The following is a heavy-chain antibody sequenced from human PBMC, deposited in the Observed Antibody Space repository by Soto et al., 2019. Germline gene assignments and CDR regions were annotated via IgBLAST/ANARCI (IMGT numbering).Heavy chain of an antibody. J-gene: IGHJ2*01. CDR1: GGSFSGYY. Sequence: QVHLQQWGAGLLKPSETLSLTCAVYGGSFSGYYWSWIRQPPGKGLEWIGEINHSGSTNFNPSLNSRVSISVDTSKKQFSLKLSSVTAADTAVYYCAAHLKTTVTAYWYFDLWGRGTLVTVSS. D-gene: IGHD4-17*01. CDR3: AAHLKTTVTAYWYFDL. V-gene: IGHV4-34*01. CDR2: INHSGST.